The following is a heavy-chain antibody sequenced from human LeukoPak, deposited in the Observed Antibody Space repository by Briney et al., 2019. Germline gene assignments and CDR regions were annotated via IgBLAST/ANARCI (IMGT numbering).Heavy chain of an antibody. CDR2: IKSDGSGT. Sequence: PGGSLRLSCAASGFTFSSYWMYWVRQAPGKGLVGVSHIKSDGSGTSYADSVKGRFTISRDNAKNTLYLQMDSLRAEDTAVYYCARSRGYTFHIWGQGTLVTVSS. CDR3: ARSRGYTFHI. J-gene: IGHJ3*02. CDR1: GFTFSSYW. D-gene: IGHD5-18*01. V-gene: IGHV3-74*01.